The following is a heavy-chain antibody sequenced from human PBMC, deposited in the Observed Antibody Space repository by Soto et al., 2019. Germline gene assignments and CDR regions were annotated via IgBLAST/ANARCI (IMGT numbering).Heavy chain of an antibody. D-gene: IGHD3-22*01. CDR1: GFTFSNAW. V-gene: IGHV3-15*07. CDR2: IKSKTDGGTT. CDR3: TTPFAYDSSGYYSDY. J-gene: IGHJ4*02. Sequence: EVQLVESGGGLVKPGGSLRLSCAASGFTFSNAWMNWVLQAPGKGLEWVGRIKSKTDGGTTDYAAPVKGRFTISRDDSKNTLYLQMNSQKTEDTAVYYCTTPFAYDSSGYYSDYWGQGTLVTVSS.